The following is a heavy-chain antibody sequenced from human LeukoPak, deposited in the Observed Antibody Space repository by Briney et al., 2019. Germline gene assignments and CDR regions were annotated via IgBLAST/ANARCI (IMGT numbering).Heavy chain of an antibody. J-gene: IGHJ5*02. CDR1: GYTFTGYY. Sequence: ASVKVSCKASGYTFTGYYMHWVRQAPGQGLEWMGWINPNSGGTNYAQKFQGRVTMTRDTSISTAYMELSRLRSDDTAVYYCARVFAREDYGDYVANWFDPWGQGTLVTVSS. CDR3: ARVFAREDYGDYVANWFDP. D-gene: IGHD4-17*01. V-gene: IGHV1-2*02. CDR2: INPNSGGT.